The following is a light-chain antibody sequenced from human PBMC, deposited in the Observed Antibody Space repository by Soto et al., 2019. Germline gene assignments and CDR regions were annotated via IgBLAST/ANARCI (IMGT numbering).Light chain of an antibody. CDR3: QQYGSSPWT. CDR1: QTIRSNY. J-gene: IGKJ1*01. V-gene: IGKV3-20*01. Sequence: ETVLTQSPGTLSLSPGERATLSCRASQTIRSNYLAWYRHTPGQAPRLLIYGASNRATGIADRFSGSGSGTDFTLIISRLEPEDFALYYCQQYGSSPWTFGQGTKVDIK. CDR2: GAS.